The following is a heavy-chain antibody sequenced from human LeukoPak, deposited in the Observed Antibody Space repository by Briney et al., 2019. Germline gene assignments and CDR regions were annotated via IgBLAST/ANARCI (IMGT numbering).Heavy chain of an antibody. V-gene: IGHV3-9*01. CDR1: GFTFDDYA. D-gene: IGHD6-19*01. Sequence: QPGGPLRLSCAASGFTFDDYAMHWVRQAPGKGLEWVSGVNWNSDRKGYAGSVKGRFTVSRDNARKYVFLQMNSLRVEDTAIYYCAKGKSGWFSGADYWGQGTLVTVSS. CDR2: VNWNSDRK. J-gene: IGHJ4*02. CDR3: AKGKSGWFSGADY.